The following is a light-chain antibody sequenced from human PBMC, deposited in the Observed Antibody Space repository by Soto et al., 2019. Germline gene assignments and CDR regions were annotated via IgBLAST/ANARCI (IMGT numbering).Light chain of an antibody. J-gene: IGLJ1*01. CDR3: ASWDSDLDGFV. CDR1: SSNIPYQF. Sequence: QPVLAQSPSVSAAPGQRVTISCSGSSSNIPYQFVSWYKQFPGMAPTLLIYDNSRRPSGVPDRFSATKSGPSATLDIAGLQTADEAVYYCASWDSDLDGFVFGPGTKLTVL. CDR2: DNS. V-gene: IGLV1-51*01.